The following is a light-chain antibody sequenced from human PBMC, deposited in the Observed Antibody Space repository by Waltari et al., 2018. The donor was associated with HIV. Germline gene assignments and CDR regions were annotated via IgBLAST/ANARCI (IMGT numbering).Light chain of an antibody. CDR2: GAS. V-gene: IGKV3D-15*01. Sequence: EIVMLQSPATLSVSPGERATLSCRASQSVSSKLAWYQQKPGQAPRLLIYGASTRSTGIPGRFSGSESGTEFILTISSLQYEDCAVYYCQQYYKWPLTFGQGTRLEIK. CDR3: QQYYKWPLT. J-gene: IGKJ5*01. CDR1: QSVSSK.